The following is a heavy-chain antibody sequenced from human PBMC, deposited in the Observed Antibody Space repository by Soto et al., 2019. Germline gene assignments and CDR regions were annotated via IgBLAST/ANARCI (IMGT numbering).Heavy chain of an antibody. J-gene: IGHJ4*02. D-gene: IGHD6-19*01. CDR2: ISYDGSNK. CDR1: GFTFSSYG. Sequence: QVQLVESGGGVVQPGRSLRLSCAASGFTFSSYGMHWVRQAPGKGLEWVAVISYDGSNKYYADSVKGRFTISRDNSKNTLYLQMNSLRAEDTAVYYCAKDHGGWYFDYWGQGPLVTVSS. CDR3: AKDHGGWYFDY. V-gene: IGHV3-30*18.